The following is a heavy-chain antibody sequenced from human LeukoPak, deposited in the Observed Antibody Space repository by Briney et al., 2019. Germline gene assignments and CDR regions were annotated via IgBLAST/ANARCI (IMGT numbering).Heavy chain of an antibody. Sequence: GGSLRLSCAASGFTFSSYWISWVRQAPGKGLEWVANIKQDGSEKYYVDSVKGRFTISRDNAKNSLYLQMNSLRAEDTAVYYCARDRTRYYYWGQGTLVTVSS. V-gene: IGHV3-7*01. CDR2: IKQDGSEK. CDR1: GFTFSSYW. J-gene: IGHJ4*02. CDR3: ARDRTRYYY. D-gene: IGHD1-26*01.